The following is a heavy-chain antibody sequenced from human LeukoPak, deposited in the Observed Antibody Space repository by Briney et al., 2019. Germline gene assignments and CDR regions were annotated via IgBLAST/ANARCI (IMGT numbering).Heavy chain of an antibody. Sequence: SGPTLVKPTQTLTLTCTFSGFSLSTSGVGVGWIRQPPGKALEWLALIYWNDDKRYSPSLKSRLTITKDTSKNQVVLTMTNMDPLDTATYYSAHILSNSSGYYQAMDVWGQETTVTVSS. V-gene: IGHV2-5*01. J-gene: IGHJ6*02. CDR1: GFSLSTSGVG. CDR3: AHILSNSSGYYQAMDV. D-gene: IGHD3-22*01. CDR2: IYWNDDK.